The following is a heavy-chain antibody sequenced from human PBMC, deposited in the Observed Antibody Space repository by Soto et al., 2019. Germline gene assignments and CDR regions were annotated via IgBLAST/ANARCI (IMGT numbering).Heavy chain of an antibody. V-gene: IGHV4-39*07. J-gene: IGHJ4*02. CDR1: GGSVTSSEYY. CDR3: ARADPDASVGY. D-gene: IGHD2-15*01. CDR2: IYYSGSS. Sequence: SETLSLTCTVSGGSVTSSEYYWAWIRQPPGKGLQFVGTIYYSGSSYSNPSLKGRLSMSVDTSKNQFSLTMNSMIAADTAVYYCARADPDASVGYWGQGTLVTVSS.